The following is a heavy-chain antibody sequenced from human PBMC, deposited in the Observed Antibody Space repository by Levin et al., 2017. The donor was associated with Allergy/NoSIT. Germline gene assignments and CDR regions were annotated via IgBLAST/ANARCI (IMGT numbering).Heavy chain of an antibody. CDR1: GFTFSSYW. J-gene: IGHJ4*02. CDR3: ARGGIGDYDLNLVSV. Sequence: PGGSLRLSCAASGFTFSSYWMHWVRQAPGKGLVWVSRINSDGSSTSYADSVKGRFTISRDNAKNTLYLQMNSLRAEDTAVYYCARGGIGDYDLNLVSVWGQGTLVTVSS. V-gene: IGHV3-74*01. D-gene: IGHD4-17*01. CDR2: INSDGSST.